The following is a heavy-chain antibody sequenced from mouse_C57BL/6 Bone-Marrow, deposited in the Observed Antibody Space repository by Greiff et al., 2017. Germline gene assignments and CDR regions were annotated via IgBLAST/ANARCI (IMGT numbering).Heavy chain of an antibody. J-gene: IGHJ2*01. CDR3: ARVISCDCDLFDY. CDR2: IYPGSGST. Sequence: QVQLQQPGAELVKPGASVKMSCKASGYTFTSYWITWVKQRPGQGLEWIGDIYPGSGSTNYNEKFKSKATLTVDTSSSTAYMQLSSLTSEDSAVYFCARVISCDCDLFDYWGQGTTLTVSS. D-gene: IGHD2-4*01. V-gene: IGHV1-55*01. CDR1: GYTFTSYW.